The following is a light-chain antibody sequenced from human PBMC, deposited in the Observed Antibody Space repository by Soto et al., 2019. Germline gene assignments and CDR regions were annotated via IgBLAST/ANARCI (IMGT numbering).Light chain of an antibody. V-gene: IGKV3-11*01. Sequence: EIVLTQSPATLSLSPGERATLSCRASQSVSSYLAWYQQKRGQAPRLLVYDASNRATGIPARFSGSGSGTDFTLTISNLEPEDFAVYYCQQRTTWPLTFGGGTKVEIK. J-gene: IGKJ4*01. CDR3: QQRTTWPLT. CDR1: QSVSSY. CDR2: DAS.